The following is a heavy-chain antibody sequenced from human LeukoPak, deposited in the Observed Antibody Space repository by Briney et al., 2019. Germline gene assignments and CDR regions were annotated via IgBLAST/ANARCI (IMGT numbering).Heavy chain of an antibody. CDR1: GYTFTGYY. V-gene: IGHV1-2*02. CDR2: INPNSGGT. Sequence: ASVKASCKASGYTFTGYYMHWVRQAPGQGLEWMGWINPNSGGTNYAQKFQGRVTMTRDTSISTAYMELSRLRSDDTAVYYCARDVGSGGYCFDYWGQGTLVTVSS. J-gene: IGHJ4*02. CDR3: ARDVGSGGYCFDY. D-gene: IGHD1-26*01.